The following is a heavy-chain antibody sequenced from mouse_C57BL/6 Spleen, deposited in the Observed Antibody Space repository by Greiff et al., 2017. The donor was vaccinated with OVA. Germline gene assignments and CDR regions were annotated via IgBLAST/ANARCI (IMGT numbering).Heavy chain of an antibody. V-gene: IGHV1-50*01. CDR1: GYTFTSYW. Sequence: QVQLKQPGAELVKPGASVKLSCKASGYTFTSYWIQWVKQRPGQGLEWIGEIDPSDSYTNYNQKFKGKATLTVDTSSSTAYMQLSSLTSEDSAVYYCARSIGPTEYFDVWGTGTTVTVSS. D-gene: IGHD2-10*01. CDR3: ARSIGPTEYFDV. J-gene: IGHJ1*03. CDR2: IDPSDSYT.